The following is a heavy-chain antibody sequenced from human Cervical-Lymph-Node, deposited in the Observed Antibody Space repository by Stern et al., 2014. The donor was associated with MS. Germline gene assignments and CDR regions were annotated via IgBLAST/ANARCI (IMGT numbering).Heavy chain of an antibody. J-gene: IGHJ4*02. V-gene: IGHV1-69*01. CDR3: AREGIPGAGGTFDN. Sequence: DQLVESGAEEKKPGSSVKVSCNVSGGTFSSYTLNWVRQAPGQGLEWMGGIIPIFATTNYPQRFQGKVTITADGSTSTTYLEVSSLTSEDTAVYYCAREGIPGAGGTFDNWGQGTLVIVSS. D-gene: IGHD1-26*01. CDR2: IIPIFATT. CDR1: GGTFSSYT.